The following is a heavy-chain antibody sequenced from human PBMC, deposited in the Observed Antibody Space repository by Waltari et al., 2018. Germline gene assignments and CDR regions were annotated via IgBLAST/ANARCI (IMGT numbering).Heavy chain of an antibody. V-gene: IGHV4-59*01. D-gene: IGHD1-20*01. J-gene: IGHJ4*02. Sequence: QVQLQESGPGLVKPSETLSLTCTVSGGSISSYYWSWIRQPPGKGMEWIGYIYYSGSTNYNPSLTSRGTISVDTSKNQFSLKLSSVTAADTAVYYCAGGLVHDRGYNYYFEYWGQGTLVTVSS. CDR2: IYYSGST. CDR1: GGSISSYY. CDR3: AGGLVHDRGYNYYFEY.